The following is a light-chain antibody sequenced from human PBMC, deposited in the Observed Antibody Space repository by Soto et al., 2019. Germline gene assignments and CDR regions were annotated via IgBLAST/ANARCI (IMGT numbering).Light chain of an antibody. CDR3: QKYNTYLPLT. J-gene: IGKJ4*01. CDR2: DAS. Sequence: DIQRCRSPGPLCASFGKRVTITCQASQDISNYLNWYQHKPWKAPKILIYDASTLETGVPSRFSGSGSGTDFTLTTGSLQPVDDATFYCQKYNTYLPLTFGGGAKVDIK. V-gene: IGKV1-33*01. CDR1: QDISNY.